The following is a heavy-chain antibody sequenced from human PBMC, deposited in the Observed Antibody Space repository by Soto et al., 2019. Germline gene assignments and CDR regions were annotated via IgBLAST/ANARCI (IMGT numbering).Heavy chain of an antibody. CDR3: AKVYEQLVEHAYYFDY. D-gene: IGHD6-6*01. V-gene: IGHV3-23*01. J-gene: IGHJ4*02. CDR2: ISGSGGST. Sequence: GGSLRLSCAASGFTFSSYAMSWVRQAPGKGLEWVSAISGSGGSTYYADSVKGRFTISRDNSKNTLYLQMNSLRAEDTAVYYCAKVYEQLVEHAYYFDYWGQGTLVTV. CDR1: GFTFSSYA.